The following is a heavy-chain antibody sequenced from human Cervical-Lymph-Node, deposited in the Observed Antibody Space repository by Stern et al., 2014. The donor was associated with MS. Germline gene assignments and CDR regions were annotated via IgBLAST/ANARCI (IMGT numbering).Heavy chain of an antibody. Sequence: QDQLVQSGAEAKKPGASVKVSCKTSGYTFTTYALLWVRQAPGQGLEWMGWINAGTGITKYSQKFQGRVTLTRDTSASTAYMDLSSLRSEDTAVYYCARYYGGATSDYWGQGTLVTVSS. V-gene: IGHV1-3*01. J-gene: IGHJ4*02. D-gene: IGHD4-23*01. CDR3: ARYYGGATSDY. CDR1: GYTFTTYA. CDR2: INAGTGIT.